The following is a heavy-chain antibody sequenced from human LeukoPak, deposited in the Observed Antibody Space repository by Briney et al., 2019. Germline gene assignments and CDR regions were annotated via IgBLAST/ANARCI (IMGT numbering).Heavy chain of an antibody. D-gene: IGHD1-26*01. Sequence: PGRSLRLSCAASGFTFSSYGMHWVRQAPGRGLEWVAVISYDGSNKYYADSVKGRFTISRDNSKNTLYLQMNSLRAEDTAVYYCAKDFRVGATMSPEYNWFDPWGQGTLVTVSS. CDR2: ISYDGSNK. CDR3: AKDFRVGATMSPEYNWFDP. J-gene: IGHJ5*02. V-gene: IGHV3-30*18. CDR1: GFTFSSYG.